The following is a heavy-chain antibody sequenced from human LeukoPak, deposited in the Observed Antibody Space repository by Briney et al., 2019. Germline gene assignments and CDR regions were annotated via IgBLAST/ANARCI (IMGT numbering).Heavy chain of an antibody. CDR1: GFTFSTYN. CDR2: IKSKTDGGTT. CDR3: TRIGGSGGLDP. Sequence: GGSLRLSCAASGFTFSTYNMHWVRQAPGKGLEWVGRIKSKTDGGTTDYAAPVKGRFTISRDDSKNTLYLQMNSLKTEDTAVYYCTRIGGSGGLDPWGQGTLVTVSS. J-gene: IGHJ5*02. D-gene: IGHD3-10*01. V-gene: IGHV3-15*01.